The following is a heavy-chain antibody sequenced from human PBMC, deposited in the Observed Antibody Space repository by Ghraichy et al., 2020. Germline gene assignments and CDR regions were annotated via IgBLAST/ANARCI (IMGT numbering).Heavy chain of an antibody. CDR3: TTVYDYIWGSYRPDAFDI. Sequence: GGSLRLSCAASGFTFSNAWMSWVRQAPGKGLEWVGHIKSKTDGGTTDYAAPVKGRFTISRDDSKNTLYLQMNSLKTEDTAVYYCTTVYDYIWGSYRPDAFDIWGQGTMVTVSS. D-gene: IGHD3-16*02. CDR2: IKSKTDGGTT. J-gene: IGHJ3*02. CDR1: GFTFSNAW. V-gene: IGHV3-15*01.